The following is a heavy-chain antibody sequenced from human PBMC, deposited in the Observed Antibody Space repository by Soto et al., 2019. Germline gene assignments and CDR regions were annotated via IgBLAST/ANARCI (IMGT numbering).Heavy chain of an antibody. CDR1: GYTFTSYG. D-gene: IGHD3-3*01. Sequence: VQLVQSGAEVKKPGASVKVSCKASGYTFTSYGISWVRQAPGQGLEWMGWISAYNGNTNYAQKLQGRVTMTTDTTTSTAYMELRSLRSDDTAVYYCARDRVKDFWSGYSLLDYWGQGTLVTVSS. CDR2: ISAYNGNT. J-gene: IGHJ4*02. CDR3: ARDRVKDFWSGYSLLDY. V-gene: IGHV1-18*04.